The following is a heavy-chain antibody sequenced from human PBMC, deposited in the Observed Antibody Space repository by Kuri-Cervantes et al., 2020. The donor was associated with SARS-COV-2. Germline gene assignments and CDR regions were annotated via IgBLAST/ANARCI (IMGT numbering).Heavy chain of an antibody. V-gene: IGHV3-11*05. CDR2: ISSSSSYT. CDR3: ARAPQWVAGDDAFDI. D-gene: IGHD6-19*01. Sequence: GGSLRLSCAVYGGSFSDYYMSWIRQAPGKGLEWVSYISSSSSYTNYADSVKGRFTISRDNAKNSLYLQMNSLRAEDTAVYYCARAPQWVAGDDAFDIWGQGTMVTVSS. J-gene: IGHJ3*02. CDR1: GGSFSDYY.